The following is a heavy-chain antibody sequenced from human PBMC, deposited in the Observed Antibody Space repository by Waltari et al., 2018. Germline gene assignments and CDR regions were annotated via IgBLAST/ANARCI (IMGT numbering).Heavy chain of an antibody. Sequence: QVQLQESGPGLVKPSETLSLTCTVSGYSISSGYYWGWIRQPPGKGLEWIGSIYHSGSTYYNPSLKSRVTISVDTSKNRFSLKLSSVTAADTAVYYCARDDGELGDYWGQGTLVTVSS. CDR2: IYHSGST. J-gene: IGHJ4*02. D-gene: IGHD3-10*01. V-gene: IGHV4-38-2*02. CDR3: ARDDGELGDY. CDR1: GYSISSGYY.